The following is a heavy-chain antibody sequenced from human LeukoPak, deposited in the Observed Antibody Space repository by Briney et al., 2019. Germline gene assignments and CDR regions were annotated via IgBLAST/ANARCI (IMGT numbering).Heavy chain of an antibody. CDR1: GFTLRNYW. CDR3: TTTYHFDY. V-gene: IGHV3-74*03. J-gene: IGHJ4*02. D-gene: IGHD2-2*02. Sequence: GGSLRLSCAASGFTLRNYWMHWVRQAPGKGLVWVSRGEGDGSTSTYADSVKGRFTISRDTAKNTLYLQMNSLRAEDTAVYYCTTTYHFDYWGQGTLVTVSS. CDR2: GEGDGSTS.